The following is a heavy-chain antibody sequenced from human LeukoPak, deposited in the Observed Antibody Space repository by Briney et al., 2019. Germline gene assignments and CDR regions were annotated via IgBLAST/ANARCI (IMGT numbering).Heavy chain of an antibody. J-gene: IGHJ4*02. D-gene: IGHD4-23*01. CDR2: ISGSGGST. V-gene: IGHV3-23*01. CDR3: AKAKVTSGVAPVDY. CDR1: GFTFSSHA. Sequence: GGSLRLSCATSGFTFSSHAMSWVRQAPGKGLEWVSAISGSGGSTYYADSVKGRFTISRDNSKNTLYLQMNSLRAEDTAVYYCAKAKVTSGVAPVDYWGQGTLVTVSS.